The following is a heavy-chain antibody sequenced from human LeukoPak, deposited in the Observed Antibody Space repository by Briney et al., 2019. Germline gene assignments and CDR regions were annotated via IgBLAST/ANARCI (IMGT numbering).Heavy chain of an antibody. V-gene: IGHV3-48*03. Sequence: PGGSLRLSCAASGFIFSSYEMNWVRQAPGKGLEWVSYISSSGSTIYYADSVKGRFTISRDNAKNSLYLQMNSLRAEDTAVYYCARESGYCGGDCRLDYWGQGTLVTVSS. D-gene: IGHD2-21*02. CDR2: ISSSGSTI. CDR1: GFIFSSYE. J-gene: IGHJ4*02. CDR3: ARESGYCGGDCRLDY.